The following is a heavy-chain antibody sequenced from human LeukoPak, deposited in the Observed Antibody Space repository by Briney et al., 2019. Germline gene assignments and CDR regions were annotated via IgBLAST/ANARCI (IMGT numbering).Heavy chain of an antibody. V-gene: IGHV4-34*01. CDR1: GGSFSGFY. Sequence: SETLSLTCAVYGGSFSGFYWSWIRQPPGKGLEWIGSIYYSGSTYYNPSLKSRVTISVDTSKNQFSLKLSSVTAADTAVYYCARDLASSGWFDYWGQGTLVTVSS. J-gene: IGHJ4*02. CDR2: IYYSGST. CDR3: ARDLASSGWFDY. D-gene: IGHD6-19*01.